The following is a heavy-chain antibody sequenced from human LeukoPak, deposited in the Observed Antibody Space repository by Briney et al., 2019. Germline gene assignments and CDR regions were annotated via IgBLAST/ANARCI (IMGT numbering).Heavy chain of an antibody. Sequence: ASVKVSCKASGYIYTSYAMHWVRQARGQRREWMGWINAGNGNTKYSQKFQGRVTITRDTSASTAYMELSSLRSEDTAVYYCARGYYYGSGTYEFGFDYWGQGTLVTVSS. V-gene: IGHV1-3*01. D-gene: IGHD3-10*01. CDR3: ARGYYYGSGTYEFGFDY. CDR2: INAGNGNT. CDR1: GYIYTSYA. J-gene: IGHJ4*02.